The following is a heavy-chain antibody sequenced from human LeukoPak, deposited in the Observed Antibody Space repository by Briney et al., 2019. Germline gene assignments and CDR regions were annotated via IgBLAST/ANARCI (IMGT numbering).Heavy chain of an antibody. J-gene: IGHJ4*02. CDR2: ISGSGGST. CDR3: ATKRLTTIFDY. CDR1: GFTFSSYA. D-gene: IGHD4-11*01. Sequence: GGSLRLSCAASGFTFSSYAMSWVRQAPGKGLEWVPAISGSGGSTYYADSVKGRFTIFGDNSKNTLYLQVNSLRAEDTAVYYCATKRLTTIFDYWGQGTLVTVSS. V-gene: IGHV3-23*01.